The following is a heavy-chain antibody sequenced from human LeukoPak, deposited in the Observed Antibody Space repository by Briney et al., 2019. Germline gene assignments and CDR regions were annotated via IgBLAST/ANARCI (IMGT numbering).Heavy chain of an antibody. CDR3: SEGLDY. CDR2: IASAAHGGKT. CDR1: GFTFSYVW. J-gene: IGHJ4*02. Sequence: GGSLRLSCAAPGFTFSYVWMSWVRQAPGKGLEWVGHIASAAHGGKTDYAAPVKGRFTISRDDSKSTLYLQMNSLEIEDTAVYYCSEGLDYWGQGTLVTVSS. V-gene: IGHV3-15*04.